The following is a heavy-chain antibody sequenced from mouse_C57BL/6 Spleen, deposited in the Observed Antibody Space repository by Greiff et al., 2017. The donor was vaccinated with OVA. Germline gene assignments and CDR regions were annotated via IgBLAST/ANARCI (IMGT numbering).Heavy chain of an antibody. CDR1: GYTFTDYY. Sequence: EVQLQQSGPELVKPGASVKISCKASGYTFTDYYMNWVKQSHGKSLEWIGDINPNNGGTSYNQKFKGKATLTVDKSSSTAYMELRSLTSEDSAVYYCARSYYYGSSYPLDYWGQGTTLTVSS. CDR2: INPNNGGT. V-gene: IGHV1-26*01. D-gene: IGHD1-1*01. J-gene: IGHJ2*01. CDR3: ARSYYYGSSYPLDY.